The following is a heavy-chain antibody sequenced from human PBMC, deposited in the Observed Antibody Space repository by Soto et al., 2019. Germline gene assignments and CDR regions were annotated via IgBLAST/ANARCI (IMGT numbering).Heavy chain of an antibody. CDR2: IYYSGST. J-gene: IGHJ4*02. CDR1: GGSISSYY. D-gene: IGHD6-13*01. V-gene: IGHV4-59*12. Sequence: SETLSLTCTVSGGSISSYYWSWIRQPPGKGLEWIGYIYYSGSTNYNPSLKSRFTISRDNAKNTLYLQMNSLRDEDTAVYFCARDGAAVGIHYDYWGQGTLVTVSS. CDR3: ARDGAAVGIHYDY.